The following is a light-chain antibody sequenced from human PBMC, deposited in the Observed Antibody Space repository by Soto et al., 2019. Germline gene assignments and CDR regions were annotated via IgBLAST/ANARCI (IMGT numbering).Light chain of an antibody. CDR1: QGLVNW. Sequence: DIQVTQSPSSVSASVGDRVTITCRASQGLVNWLAWYQQKPGKDPKLLIYAASSFPSGVPSRFSGSGSGTDFTLTISSLQPEDFATYYCQQTSSLPLTFGGGTKVEIK. CDR2: AAS. J-gene: IGKJ4*01. V-gene: IGKV1-12*01. CDR3: QQTSSLPLT.